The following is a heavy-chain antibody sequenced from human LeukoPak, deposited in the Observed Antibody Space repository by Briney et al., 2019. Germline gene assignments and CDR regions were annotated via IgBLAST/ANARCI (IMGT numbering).Heavy chain of an antibody. Sequence: GGSLRLSCAASGFTFSSYWMHWVRQAPGKGLVWVSRINTDGSSTSYADSVKGRFTISRDNSKNTLYLQMNSLRAEDTAVYYCARISYDSSGYPSHFDYWGQGTLVTVSS. CDR1: GFTFSSYW. CDR3: ARISYDSSGYPSHFDY. D-gene: IGHD3-22*01. V-gene: IGHV3-74*01. CDR2: INTDGSST. J-gene: IGHJ4*02.